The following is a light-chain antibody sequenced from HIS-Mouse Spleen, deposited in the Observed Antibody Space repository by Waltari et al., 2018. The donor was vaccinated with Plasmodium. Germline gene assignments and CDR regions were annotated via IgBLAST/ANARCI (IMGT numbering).Light chain of an antibody. CDR2: EDS. CDR3: YSTDSSGNHRV. J-gene: IGLJ3*02. V-gene: IGLV3-10*01. CDR1: ALPKKY. Sequence: SYELTQPPPVSVSPGQKARNTCSGDALPKKYAYWYQQKSGQAPVLVIYEDSKRPPGIPERFSGSSSGTMATLTISGAQVEDEADYYCYSTDSSGNHRVFGGGTKLTVL.